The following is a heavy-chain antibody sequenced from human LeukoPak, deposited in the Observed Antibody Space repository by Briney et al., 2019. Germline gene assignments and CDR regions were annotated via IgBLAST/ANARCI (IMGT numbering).Heavy chain of an antibody. CDR3: AKDVTAYYGSGSSYLDY. D-gene: IGHD3-10*01. CDR1: RFTFSPYG. J-gene: IGHJ4*02. V-gene: IGHV3-30*18. Sequence: GGSLRLSCAASRFTFSPYGMHWVRQAPGKGLEWVAVISYDGSNKYYADSVKGRFTISRDNSKNTLYLQMNSLRAEDTAVYYCAKDVTAYYGSGSSYLDYWGQGTLVTVSS. CDR2: ISYDGSNK.